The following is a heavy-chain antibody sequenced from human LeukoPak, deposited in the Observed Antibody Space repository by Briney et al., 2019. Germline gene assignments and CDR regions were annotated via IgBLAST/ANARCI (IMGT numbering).Heavy chain of an antibody. CDR2: INWNSVSA. Sequence: GGSLRLSCVASGFTFDDYAMHWVRQAPGKGLEWVAGINWNSVSAVYADSLKGRLAISRDNAKNSLFLQMNSLKTEDTAFYYCAKGARSSSGYTTDWGQGILVTVSS. V-gene: IGHV3-9*01. J-gene: IGHJ4*02. CDR1: GFTFDDYA. D-gene: IGHD3-22*01. CDR3: AKGARSSSGYTTD.